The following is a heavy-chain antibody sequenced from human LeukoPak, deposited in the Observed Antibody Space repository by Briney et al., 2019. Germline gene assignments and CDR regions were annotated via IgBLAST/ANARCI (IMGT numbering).Heavy chain of an antibody. J-gene: IGHJ4*02. V-gene: IGHV3-73*01. CDR3: TSYTIAAAGPAVDY. Sequence: TGGSLRLSCAASGFTFSGSAMHWVRQASGKGLEWVGRIRSKANSYATAYAASVEGRFTISRDDSKNTAYLQMNSLKTEDTAVYYCTSYTIAAAGPAVDYWGQGTLVTASS. D-gene: IGHD6-13*01. CDR2: IRSKANSYAT. CDR1: GFTFSGSA.